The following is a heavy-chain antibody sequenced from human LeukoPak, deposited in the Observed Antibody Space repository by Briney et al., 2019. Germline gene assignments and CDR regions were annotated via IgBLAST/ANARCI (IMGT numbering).Heavy chain of an antibody. Sequence: SVKVSCKASGGTFSSYAISWVRQAPGQGPEWMGRIIPILGIANYAQKFQGRVTITADKSTSTAYMELSSLRSEDTAVYYCARQIVSGSMGCDFWGQGTLVTVSS. J-gene: IGHJ4*02. D-gene: IGHD2-21*01. CDR3: ARQIVSGSMGCDF. CDR1: GGTFSSYA. V-gene: IGHV1-69*04. CDR2: IIPILGIA.